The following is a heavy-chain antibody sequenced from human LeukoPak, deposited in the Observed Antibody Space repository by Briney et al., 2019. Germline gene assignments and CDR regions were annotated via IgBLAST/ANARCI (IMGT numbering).Heavy chain of an antibody. V-gene: IGHV4-39*07. CDR3: AARHGGYVPIFDY. Sequence: PSETLSLTCTVSGGSISSSSYYWGWIRQPPGKGLEWIGSIYYSGSTYYNPSLKSRVTISVDTSKNQFSLKLSSVTAADTAVYYCAARHGGYVPIFDYWGQGTLVTVSS. J-gene: IGHJ4*02. D-gene: IGHD5-12*01. CDR1: GGSISSSSYY. CDR2: IYYSGST.